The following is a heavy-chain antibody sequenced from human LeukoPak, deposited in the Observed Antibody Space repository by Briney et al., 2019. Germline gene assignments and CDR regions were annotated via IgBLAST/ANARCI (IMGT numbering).Heavy chain of an antibody. Sequence: PSETLSLTCAVSGYSIISGYYWDWIRQPPGKGLEWIGYIYYSGSTNYNPSLKRRVTISLDTSKKQFSLKLNSVTAADTAVYYCARGEMATTDYWGQGTLVTVSS. J-gene: IGHJ4*02. V-gene: IGHV4-38-2*01. CDR3: ARGEMATTDY. D-gene: IGHD5-24*01. CDR2: IYYSGST. CDR1: GYSIISGYY.